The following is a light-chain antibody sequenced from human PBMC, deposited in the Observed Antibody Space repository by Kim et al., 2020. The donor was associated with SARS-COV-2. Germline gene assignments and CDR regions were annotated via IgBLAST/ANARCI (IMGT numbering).Light chain of an antibody. J-gene: IGKJ4*01. V-gene: IGKV1-5*01. CDR2: DAS. CDR1: QSIDSW. Sequence: ASVGDRVTITCRASQSIDSWLAWDQEKPGKAPKVLIYDASTLESGVPSRFSGSGSGTEFTLTISSLQPDDFATYYCQQYRSYPLTFGGGTKVEIK. CDR3: QQYRSYPLT.